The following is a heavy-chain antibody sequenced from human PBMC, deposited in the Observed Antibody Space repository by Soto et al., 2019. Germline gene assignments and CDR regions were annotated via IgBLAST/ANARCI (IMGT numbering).Heavy chain of an antibody. Sequence: EGKLVESGGGLIQPGGSLRLSCAASGYTVSRNYMSWVRQAPGKGLEWVSVIYSGGSTYYADSVKGRFTISRDNCKNTLYLQMNSLRAEDMAVYYCARDTVVTGIDYWGQGTLVTVSS. CDR1: GYTVSRNY. D-gene: IGHD2-15*01. V-gene: IGHV3-53*01. J-gene: IGHJ4*02. CDR3: ARDTVVTGIDY. CDR2: IYSGGST.